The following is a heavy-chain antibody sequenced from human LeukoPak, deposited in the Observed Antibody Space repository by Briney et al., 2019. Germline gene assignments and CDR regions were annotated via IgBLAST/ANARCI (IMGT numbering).Heavy chain of an antibody. D-gene: IGHD3-3*01. CDR2: IYYSGST. CDR1: GGSISSSSYY. J-gene: IGHJ4*02. V-gene: IGHV4-39*07. Sequence: SETLSLTCTVSGGSISSSSYYWGWIRQPPGKGLEWIGSIYYSGSTYHNPSLKSRVTISVDTSKNQFSLKLSSVTAADTAVYYCASCYDFWSGYYRWGQGTLVTVSS. CDR3: ASCYDFWSGYYR.